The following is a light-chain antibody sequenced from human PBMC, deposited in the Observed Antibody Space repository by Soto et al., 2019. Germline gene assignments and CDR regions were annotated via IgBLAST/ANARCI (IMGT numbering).Light chain of an antibody. CDR2: EVV. CDR3: SSYAAESTYV. Sequence: QSVLAQPASVSGSPGQSITISCTGTSSDVGYYNYVSWFQQHPGKAPKLMISEVVNRPSGVSIRFSGSKSGDTASLTITGLQAEDEADYYCSSYAAESTYVFGTGTKVTVL. CDR1: SSDVGYYNY. J-gene: IGLJ1*01. V-gene: IGLV2-14*01.